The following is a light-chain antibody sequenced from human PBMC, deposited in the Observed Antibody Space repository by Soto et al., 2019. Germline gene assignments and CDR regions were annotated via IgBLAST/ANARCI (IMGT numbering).Light chain of an antibody. CDR2: AAS. J-gene: IGKJ2*01. CDR3: QQSSNNPYT. Sequence: DIQMTQSPSSLSASVGDRVTITCRASQSISNSLNWYQQKPGNAPKVLIYAASNLQSGVPSKFSGSGSGPDFTLTIDSLQPEDLAIYYCQQSSNNPYTFGQGTKREIK. V-gene: IGKV1-39*01. CDR1: QSISNS.